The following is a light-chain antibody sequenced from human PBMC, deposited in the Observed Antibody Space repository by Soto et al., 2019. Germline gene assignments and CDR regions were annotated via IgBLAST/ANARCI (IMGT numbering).Light chain of an antibody. V-gene: IGKV1-5*01. Sequence: DIKMTQSPSTLSASVGDRVTITCRASQSISHWFAWYQQKPDKAPQVLISEVSSLAGAVPSWFSCSRYGTEFTRTISSLQPDDFATYYYQIYRSPFGGGTRVEIK. J-gene: IGKJ4*01. CDR2: EVS. CDR1: QSISHW. CDR3: QIYRSP.